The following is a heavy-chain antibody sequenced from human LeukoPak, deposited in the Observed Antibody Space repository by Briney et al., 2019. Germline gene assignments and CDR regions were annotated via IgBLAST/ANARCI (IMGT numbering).Heavy chain of an antibody. CDR1: GGSVRTYY. V-gene: IGHV4-59*02. D-gene: IGHD4-11*01. Sequence: PSETPSPTFTVSGGSVRTYYWSWIRQSPRKGTEWIGYIYSGSTNYNPSLKSRVTISVDASKNQCSLKLRSVTAADTAVYFCAGAHSNSFYFDFWGQGTLVSVSS. J-gene: IGHJ4*02. CDR3: AGAHSNSFYFDF. CDR2: IYSGST.